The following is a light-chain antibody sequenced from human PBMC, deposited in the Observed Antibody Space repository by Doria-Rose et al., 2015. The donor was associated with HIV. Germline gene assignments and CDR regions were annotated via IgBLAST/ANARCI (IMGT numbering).Light chain of an antibody. CDR2: DGS. CDR3: HQYGTSWT. J-gene: IGKJ1*01. CDR1: QSFSSTY. V-gene: IGKV3-20*01. Sequence: TQSPGTLSLSPGERATLSCRASQSFSSTYLAWYQQKPGQAPSLLIYDGSTRATGITDRFSASRSGTDFTLTINRLEPEDFALYYCHQYGTSWTFGQGTKVEI.